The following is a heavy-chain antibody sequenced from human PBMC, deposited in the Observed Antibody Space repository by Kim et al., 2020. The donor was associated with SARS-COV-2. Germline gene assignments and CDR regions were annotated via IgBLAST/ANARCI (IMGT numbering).Heavy chain of an antibody. CDR2: ISGSGDSA. Sequence: GGSLRLSCAASGFTFSSYAMTWVRQAPGKGLEWVSAISGSGDSANYADSVKGRFTISRDNSKNTVYLQMNSLRAEDTAIYYCAKDIVAVQDALWMFDYWGQGTLVTVSS. CDR3: AKDIVAVQDALWMFDY. J-gene: IGHJ4*02. D-gene: IGHD2-15*01. V-gene: IGHV3-23*01. CDR1: GFTFSSYA.